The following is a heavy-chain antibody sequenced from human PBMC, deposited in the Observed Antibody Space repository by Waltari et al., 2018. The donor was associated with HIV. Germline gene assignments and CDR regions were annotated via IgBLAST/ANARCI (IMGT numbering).Heavy chain of an antibody. J-gene: IGHJ5*02. CDR3: ARDMNYYGSGRGWFDP. CDR2: INPKSGGT. Sequence: QVQLVQSGAEVKSLGASVKVSCQASGYSFSAYYLHWVRQAPGQGLEWMGWINPKSGGTKYAEKLQGRVTMTRDTSITTVYMELNSLMSDDTAVYYCARDMNYYGSGRGWFDPWGQGTLVTVSS. V-gene: IGHV1-2*02. CDR1: GYSFSAYY. D-gene: IGHD3-10*01.